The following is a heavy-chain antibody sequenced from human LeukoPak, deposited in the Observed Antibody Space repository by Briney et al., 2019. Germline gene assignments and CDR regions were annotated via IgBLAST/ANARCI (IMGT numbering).Heavy chain of an antibody. CDR1: GFTFSSYG. V-gene: IGHV3-30*18. J-gene: IGHJ4*02. Sequence: EGSLRLSCAASGFTFSSYGMHWVRQAPGKGLEWVAVISYDGSNKYYADSVKGRFTISRDNSKNTLYLQMNSLRAEDTAVYYCAKGNRGYCSGGSCYGFYFDYWGQGTLVTVSS. CDR3: AKGNRGYCSGGSCYGFYFDY. D-gene: IGHD2-15*01. CDR2: ISYDGSNK.